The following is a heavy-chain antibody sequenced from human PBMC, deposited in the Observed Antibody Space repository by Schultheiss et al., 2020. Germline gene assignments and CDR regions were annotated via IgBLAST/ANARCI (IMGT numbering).Heavy chain of an antibody. CDR1: GFTFSSYG. CDR3: ARGDRYFDWLGNRGFDY. D-gene: IGHD3-9*01. J-gene: IGHJ4*02. Sequence: GESLKISCAASGFTFSSYGMHWVRQAPGKGLEWVAVISYDGSNKYYADSVKGRFTISRDNSKNTLYLQMNSLRAEDTAVYYCARGDRYFDWLGNRGFDYWGQGTLVTVSS. CDR2: ISYDGSNK. V-gene: IGHV3-30*03.